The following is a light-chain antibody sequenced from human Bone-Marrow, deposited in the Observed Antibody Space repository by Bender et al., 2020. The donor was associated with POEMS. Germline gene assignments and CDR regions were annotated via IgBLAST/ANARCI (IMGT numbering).Light chain of an antibody. V-gene: IGLV3-1*01. Sequence: SYDVTQPPSVSLSSGQTASITCSGDDLGDKYVAWYQQKPGQSPVLVIYQDTKRPSGIPERFPGSNSGNTATLTISGTQAMDEADYYCQAWDTYSVIFGGGTKLTVL. CDR1: DLGDKY. CDR3: QAWDTYSVI. CDR2: QDT. J-gene: IGLJ2*01.